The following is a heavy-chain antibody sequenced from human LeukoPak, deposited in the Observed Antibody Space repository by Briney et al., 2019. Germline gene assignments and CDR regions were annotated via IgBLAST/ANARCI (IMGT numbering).Heavy chain of an antibody. V-gene: IGHV3-21*01. J-gene: IGHJ5*02. CDR2: ISSSSSYI. CDR1: GFTFSSYS. D-gene: IGHD3-10*01. Sequence: GGSLRLSCAASGFTFSSYSMNWVRQAPGKGLEWVSSISSSSSYIYYADSVKGRFTISRDNAKNSLCLQMNSLRAEDTAVYYCAREAYGSGSYYNARWFDPWGQGTLVTVSS. CDR3: AREAYGSGSYYNARWFDP.